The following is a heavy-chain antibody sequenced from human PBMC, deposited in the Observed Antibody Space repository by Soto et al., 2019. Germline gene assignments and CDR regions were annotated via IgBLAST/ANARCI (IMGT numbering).Heavy chain of an antibody. CDR1: GGTFSSYA. J-gene: IGHJ6*02. CDR2: IIPIFGTA. Sequence: EASVKVSCKASGGTFSSYAISWVRQAPGQGLEWMGGIIPIFGTANYAQKFQGRVTITADESTSTAYMELSSLRSEDTAVYYCASPDCSSTSCYSPGYGMDVWGQGTTVTVSS. V-gene: IGHV1-69*13. D-gene: IGHD2-2*01. CDR3: ASPDCSSTSCYSPGYGMDV.